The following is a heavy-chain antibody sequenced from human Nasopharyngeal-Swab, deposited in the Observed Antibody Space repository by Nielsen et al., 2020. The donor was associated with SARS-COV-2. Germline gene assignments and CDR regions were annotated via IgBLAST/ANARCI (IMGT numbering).Heavy chain of an antibody. Sequence: ASVKVSCKVSGYTLTELSMHWVRQAPGKGLEWMGGFDPEDGETIYAQKFQGRVTMTEDTPTDTAYMELSSLRSEDTAVYYCATGSGSYLDNWFDPWGQGTLVTVSS. CDR2: FDPEDGET. J-gene: IGHJ5*02. CDR3: ATGSGSYLDNWFDP. D-gene: IGHD1-26*01. V-gene: IGHV1-24*01. CDR1: GYTLTELS.